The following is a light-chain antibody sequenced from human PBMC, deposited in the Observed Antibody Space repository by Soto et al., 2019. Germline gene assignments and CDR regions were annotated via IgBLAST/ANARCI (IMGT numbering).Light chain of an antibody. J-gene: IGKJ1*01. CDR3: QQYNSYSET. CDR2: DAS. CDR1: QSISSW. V-gene: IGKV1-5*01. Sequence: DIQMTQSPSTLSVSLGDRVTLTCGASQSISSWLAWYQQKPGKAPKLLIYDASSLESGVPSRFSGSGYGTEVNLTISSLQTDDFATYYCQQYNSYSETFGQGTKVDI.